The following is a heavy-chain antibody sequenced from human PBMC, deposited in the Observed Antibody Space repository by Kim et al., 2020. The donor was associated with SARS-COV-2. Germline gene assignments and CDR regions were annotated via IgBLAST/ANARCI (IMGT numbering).Heavy chain of an antibody. CDR2: RT. V-gene: IGHV3-74*01. CDR3: ARIHYYYYIDV. J-gene: IGHJ6*03. Sequence: RTSYAGYVRGRFTISRDRAEKTLYSEMNGLRAEDTAVYYCARIHYYYYIDVWGKGTTVTVSS. D-gene: IGHD3-10*01.